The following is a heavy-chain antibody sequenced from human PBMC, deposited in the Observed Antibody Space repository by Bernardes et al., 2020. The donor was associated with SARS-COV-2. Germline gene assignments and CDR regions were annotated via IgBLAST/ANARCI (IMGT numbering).Heavy chain of an antibody. J-gene: IGHJ4*02. CDR2: INPNTGGT. CDR1: GSTFTDYF. D-gene: IGHD2-21*02. V-gene: IGHV1-2*02. CDR3: ARTRTTISTTGIPVDY. Sequence: AFVKVSCKASGSTFTDYFIHWVRQAPGQRLEWMGWINPNTGGTNYVQKFQGRVTMTRDTSITTAYMELSWLGSDDTAIYYCARTRTTISTTGIPVDYWGQGTLVTVSS.